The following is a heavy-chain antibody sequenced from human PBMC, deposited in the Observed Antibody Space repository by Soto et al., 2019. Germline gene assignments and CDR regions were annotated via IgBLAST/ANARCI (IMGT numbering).Heavy chain of an antibody. CDR2: IYYSGST. CDR3: ARKNSSSWYQFDY. Sequence: LSLTCTVSGGSISSGDYYWSWIRQPPGKGLEWIGYIYYSGSTYYNPSLKSRVTISVDTSKNQFSLKLSSATAADTAVYYCARKNSSSWYQFDYWGQGTLVTVSS. V-gene: IGHV4-30-4*01. D-gene: IGHD6-13*01. J-gene: IGHJ4*02. CDR1: GGSISSGDYY.